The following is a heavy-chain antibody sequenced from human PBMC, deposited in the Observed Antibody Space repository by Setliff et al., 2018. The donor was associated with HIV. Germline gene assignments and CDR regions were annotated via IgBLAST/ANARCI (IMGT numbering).Heavy chain of an antibody. D-gene: IGHD6-13*01. CDR2: IHYSGST. J-gene: IGHJ3*02. Sequence: PSETLSLTCTVSGGSISSYYWSWTRQPPGKGLEWIGYIHYSGSTYYNPSLKSQVTISVDTSKNRLSLKLSSVTAADAAVYYCARAMSSSWYIDGFDIWGQGTVVTVSS. CDR1: GGSISSYY. CDR3: ARAMSSSWYIDGFDI. V-gene: IGHV4-59*12.